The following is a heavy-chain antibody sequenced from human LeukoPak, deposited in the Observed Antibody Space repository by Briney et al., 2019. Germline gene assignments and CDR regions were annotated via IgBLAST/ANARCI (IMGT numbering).Heavy chain of an antibody. CDR3: AKESSRSPGDY. D-gene: IGHD1-14*01. CDR2: IWYDGSNK. V-gene: IGHV3-33*06. J-gene: IGHJ4*02. CDR1: GFTFSSYG. Sequence: GGSLRLSCAASGFTFSSYGMHWVRQAPGKGLEWVAVIWYDGSNKYYADAVKGRFTISRDNSKNTLYLQMNSLRAEDTAVYYCAKESSRSPGDYWGQGTLVTVSS.